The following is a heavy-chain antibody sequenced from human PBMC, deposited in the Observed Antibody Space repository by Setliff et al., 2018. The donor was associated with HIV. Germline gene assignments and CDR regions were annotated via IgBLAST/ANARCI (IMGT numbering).Heavy chain of an antibody. V-gene: IGHV3-7*01. CDR3: ARAKWASGFDF. CDR1: GFTFTSYW. CDR2: INQDGSEK. J-gene: IGHJ4*01. D-gene: IGHD1-26*01. Sequence: GSLRLSCAASGFTFTSYWMIWVRQAPGKGLEWVANINQDGSEKNYVDSVKGRFTISRDNSKNTLYLQMNSLRVDDTAVYFCARAKWASGFDFWGHGTLVTVSS.